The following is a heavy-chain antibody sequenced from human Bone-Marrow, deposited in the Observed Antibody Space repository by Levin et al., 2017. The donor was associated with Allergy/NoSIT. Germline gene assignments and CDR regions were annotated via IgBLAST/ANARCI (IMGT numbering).Heavy chain of an antibody. Sequence: GGSRRLSCAASGFTFSSYAMSWVRQAPGKGLEWVSAISGSGGSTYYADPVKGRFTISRDNSKNTLYLQMNSLRAEDTAVYYCAKAQRTSASIAAARTPVDYWGQGTLVTVSS. V-gene: IGHV3-23*01. D-gene: IGHD6-13*01. CDR1: GFTFSSYA. J-gene: IGHJ4*02. CDR2: ISGSGGST. CDR3: AKAQRTSASIAAARTPVDY.